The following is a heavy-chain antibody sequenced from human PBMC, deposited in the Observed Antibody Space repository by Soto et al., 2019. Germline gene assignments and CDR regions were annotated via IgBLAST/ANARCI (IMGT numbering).Heavy chain of an antibody. D-gene: IGHD3-9*01. CDR1: GFSFSSAW. Sequence: EVQLVESGGGLVNPGGSLRLSCAVSGFSFSSAWMSWVRQAPGKGLEWVGRIKSTAHGGTTDYAAPVKGRFTISRDDSKNTLYVQMNSLKSEDSAVYYCTTASPVSSYDILTGQPYDYWGQGILVTVSS. CDR3: TTASPVSSYDILTGQPYDY. CDR2: IKSTAHGGTT. J-gene: IGHJ4*02. V-gene: IGHV3-15*01.